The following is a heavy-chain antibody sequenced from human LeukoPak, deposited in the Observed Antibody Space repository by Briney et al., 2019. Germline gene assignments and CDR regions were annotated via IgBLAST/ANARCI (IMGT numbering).Heavy chain of an antibody. D-gene: IGHD3-10*01. Sequence: SETLSLTCAVSGGSISSGDYSWSWIRQPPGKGLEWIGYIYYSGSTNYNPSLKSRVTISVDTSRNQFSLKLSSVTAADTAVYYCARILWFGEFRFDYWGQGTLVTVSS. V-gene: IGHV4-61*08. CDR1: GGSISSGDYS. J-gene: IGHJ4*02. CDR2: IYYSGST. CDR3: ARILWFGEFRFDY.